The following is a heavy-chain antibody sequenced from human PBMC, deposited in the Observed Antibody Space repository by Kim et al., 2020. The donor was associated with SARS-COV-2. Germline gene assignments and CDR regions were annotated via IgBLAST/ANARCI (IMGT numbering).Heavy chain of an antibody. V-gene: IGHV1-2*02. CDR2: GGT. J-gene: IGHJ4*02. CDR3: ARSSLLDFDY. Sequence: GGTTYAQKLQGRVTMARDTAISTVYLELTSLRSDDTAVYYCARSSLLDFDYWGQGTLVTVSS. D-gene: IGHD3-16*02.